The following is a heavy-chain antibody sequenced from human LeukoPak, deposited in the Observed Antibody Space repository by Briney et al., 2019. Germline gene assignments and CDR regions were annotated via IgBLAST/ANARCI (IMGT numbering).Heavy chain of an antibody. Sequence: GGSLRLSRAAPGFTFSSYWMTWVRQAPGKGLEWVANIKQDGSKKSCVDCVKCRFTISSDNAKNSLYLEMNSLRAEDTVIYYCTRVGYIDEGIDYWGQGTLVTVSS. V-gene: IGHV3-7*04. CDR1: GFTFSSYW. CDR2: IKQDGSKK. D-gene: IGHD5-24*01. CDR3: TRVGYIDEGIDY. J-gene: IGHJ4*02.